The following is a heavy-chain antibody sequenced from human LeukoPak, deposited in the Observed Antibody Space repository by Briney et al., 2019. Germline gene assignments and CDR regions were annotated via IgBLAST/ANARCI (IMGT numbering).Heavy chain of an antibody. J-gene: IGHJ3*01. CDR3: ARIGNYYESSGYYLEGAFDL. Sequence: GGSLRLSCTVSGFTVSSNSMSWVRQAPGKGLEWGSFIYSDNTHSSDSLKGRFTISRDNAKNSLYLQMNSLIAEDTAVYYCARIGNYYESSGYYLEGAFDLWGQGTMVTVSS. D-gene: IGHD3-22*01. CDR2: IYSDNT. V-gene: IGHV3-53*01. CDR1: GFTVSSNS.